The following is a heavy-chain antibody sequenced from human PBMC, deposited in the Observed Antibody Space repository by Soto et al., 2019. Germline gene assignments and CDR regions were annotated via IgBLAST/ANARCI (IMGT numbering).Heavy chain of an antibody. Sequence: QVQLVQSGAEVKKPGSSVKVSCKASGGTFRTSAISWVRQAPGQGLGWVGGTIPVFPRPKYAQNFQGSVTIPADESTSTAYMELSSLRSDDTSVYFCARDKDRPQLGGNYYYILDVLGQGTAVTVSS. J-gene: IGHJ6*02. CDR1: GGTFRTSA. V-gene: IGHV1-69*12. D-gene: IGHD3-3*02. CDR3: ARDKDRPQLGGNYYYILDV. CDR2: TIPVFPRP.